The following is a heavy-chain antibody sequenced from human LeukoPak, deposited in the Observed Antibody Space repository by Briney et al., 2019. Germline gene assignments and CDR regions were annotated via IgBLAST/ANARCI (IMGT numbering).Heavy chain of an antibody. CDR3: ARSDYDLWSGYCLYY. J-gene: IGHJ4*02. D-gene: IGHD3-3*01. CDR1: GGTFSSYA. Sequence: GSSVKVSCKASGGTFSSYAISWVRQAPGQGLEWMGGIIPIFGTANYAQKFQGRVTITTDESTSTAYMELSSLRSEDTAVYYCARSDYDLWSGYCLYYWGQGTLVTVSS. CDR2: IIPIFGTA. V-gene: IGHV1-69*05.